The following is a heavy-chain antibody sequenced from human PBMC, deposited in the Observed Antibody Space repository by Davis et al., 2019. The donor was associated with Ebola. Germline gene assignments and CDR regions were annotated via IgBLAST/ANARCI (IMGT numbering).Heavy chain of an antibody. V-gene: IGHV3-23*01. CDR2: ISGSGGST. CDR3: TATVTSDY. Sequence: GESLKISCAASGFTFSSYVMSWVRQAPGKGLEWVSGISGSGGSTYYADSVKGRVTISRDDSKNTAYLQMNSLKTEDTAVYYCTATVTSDYWGQGTLVTVSS. CDR1: GFTFSSYV. J-gene: IGHJ4*02. D-gene: IGHD4-11*01.